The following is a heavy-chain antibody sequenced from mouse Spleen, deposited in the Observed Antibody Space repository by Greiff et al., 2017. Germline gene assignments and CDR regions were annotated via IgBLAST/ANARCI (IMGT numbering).Heavy chain of an antibody. CDR3: AREDDYDGAWFAY. D-gene: IGHD2-4*01. J-gene: IGHJ3*01. CDR1: GFTFSSYA. Sequence: EVKLMESGGGLVKPGGSLKLSCAASGFTFSSYAMSWVRQSPEKRLEWVAEISSGGSYTYYPDTVTGRFTISRDNAKNTLYLEMSSLRSEDTAMYYCAREDDYDGAWFAYWGQGTLVTVSA. V-gene: IGHV5-9-4*01. CDR2: ISSGGSYT.